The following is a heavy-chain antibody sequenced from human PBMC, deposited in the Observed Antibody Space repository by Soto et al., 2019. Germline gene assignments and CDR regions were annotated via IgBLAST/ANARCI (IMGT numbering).Heavy chain of an antibody. CDR3: ATPGVAVAGYYYYGMDV. D-gene: IGHD6-19*01. V-gene: IGHV1-69*06. CDR1: GGTFSSYA. CDR2: IIPIFGTA. J-gene: IGHJ6*01. Sequence: AVKVSCKASGGTFSSYAISWVRQAPGQGLEWMGGIIPIFGTANYAQKFQGRVTITADKSTSTAYMELSSLRSEDTAVYYCATPGVAVAGYYYYGMDVWGQGTTVTVSS.